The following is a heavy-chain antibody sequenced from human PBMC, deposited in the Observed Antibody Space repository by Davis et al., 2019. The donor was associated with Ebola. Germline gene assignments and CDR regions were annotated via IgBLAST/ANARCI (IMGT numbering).Heavy chain of an antibody. CDR2: IKRKTDGGTT. CDR3: TTLSTVTTMYFDL. J-gene: IGHJ2*01. D-gene: IGHD4-17*01. V-gene: IGHV3-15*01. CDR1: GFTLNNAW. Sequence: GGSLRLSCVASGFTLNNAWMSWVRQAPGKGLEWVGRIKRKTDGGTTDYAAPVKGRFAMSRDDSKNTLYLQMNSLKIEDTAVYYCTTLSTVTTMYFDLWGRGTLVTVSS.